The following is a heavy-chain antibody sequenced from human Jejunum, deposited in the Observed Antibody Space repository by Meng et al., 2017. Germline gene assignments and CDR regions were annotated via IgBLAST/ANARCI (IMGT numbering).Heavy chain of an antibody. Sequence: QVRLQASGPGLVKPSGTLALTCEVVGGSVTSTKWWIWVRQTPRKGLEWIGEVFHSGTPNYNPSLMSRLTMSVDKSKNQFSLNLTSVTAADTAVYYCASRPVGIRTYYFDCWGQGTLVTVSS. CDR1: GGSVTSTKW. CDR3: ASRPVGIRTYYFDC. D-gene: IGHD2-21*01. V-gene: IGHV4-4*02. CDR2: VFHSGTP. J-gene: IGHJ4*02.